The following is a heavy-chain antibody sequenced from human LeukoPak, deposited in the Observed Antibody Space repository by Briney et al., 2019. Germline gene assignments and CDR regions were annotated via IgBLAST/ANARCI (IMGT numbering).Heavy chain of an antibody. J-gene: IGHJ4*02. D-gene: IGHD6-13*01. CDR1: GFTFSSYA. CDR2: ISGSGGST. Sequence: GGSLRLSCAASGFTFSSYAMSWVRQTPGKGLEWVSAISGSGGSTYYADSVKGRFTISRDNSKNTLYLQMNSLRAEDTAVYYCAKDSSSWYKGNYFDYWGQGTLVTVSS. CDR3: AKDSSSWYKGNYFDY. V-gene: IGHV3-23*01.